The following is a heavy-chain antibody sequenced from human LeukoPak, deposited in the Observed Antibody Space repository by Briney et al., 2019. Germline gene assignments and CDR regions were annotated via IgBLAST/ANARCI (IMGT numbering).Heavy chain of an antibody. V-gene: IGHV4-34*01. CDR3: ARTYYDYVWGSYRKYYFDY. D-gene: IGHD3-16*02. Sequence: PSETLSLTCAVYGGSFSGYYWSWIRQPPGKGLEWIGEINHSGSTNYNPSLKSRVTIPVDTSKNQFSLKLSSVTAADTAVYYCARTYYDYVWGSYRKYYFDYWGQGTLVTVSS. CDR1: GGSFSGYY. J-gene: IGHJ4*02. CDR2: INHSGST.